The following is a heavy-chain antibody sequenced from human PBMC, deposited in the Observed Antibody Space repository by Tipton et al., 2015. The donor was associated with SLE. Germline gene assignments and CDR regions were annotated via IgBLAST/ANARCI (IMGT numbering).Heavy chain of an antibody. CDR3: AKDYNHANAEYN. CDR1: GASISSSDYY. CDR2: IYYSGTF. J-gene: IGHJ4*02. V-gene: IGHV4-39*07. D-gene: IGHD5-24*01. Sequence: TLSLTCTVSGASISSSDYYWGWVRQPPGEGLEWIGIIYYSGTFYYNPSLRGRLTISVDKSKNQFSLKLSSVTVADTAVYYCAKDYNHANAEYNWGQGTLVIVSS.